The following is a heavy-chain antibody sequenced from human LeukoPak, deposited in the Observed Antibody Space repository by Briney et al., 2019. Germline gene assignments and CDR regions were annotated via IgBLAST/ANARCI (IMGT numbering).Heavy chain of an antibody. CDR1: GFTVSSNY. CDR2: IYSGGSA. V-gene: IGHV3-66*01. Sequence: PGGSLRLSCAASGFTVSSNYMSWVRQAPGKGLEWVSVIYSGGSAYYADSVKGRFTISRDNSKNTLYLQMNSLRAEDTAVYYCASRGLDSSSWYNDYWGQGTLVTVSS. CDR3: ASRGLDSSSWYNDY. J-gene: IGHJ4*02. D-gene: IGHD6-13*01.